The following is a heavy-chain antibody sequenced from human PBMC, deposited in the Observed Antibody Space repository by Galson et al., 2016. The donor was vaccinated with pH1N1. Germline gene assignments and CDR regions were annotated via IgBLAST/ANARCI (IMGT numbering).Heavy chain of an antibody. J-gene: IGHJ6*02. V-gene: IGHV3-30-3*01. CDR2: ISYNGNDQ. CDR1: GFSFDTYA. CDR3: AREDWSYADTYYNGMDV. Sequence: SLRLSCAASGFSFDTYAMHWVRQAPGKGLEWVAFISYNGNDQSYADSLKGRFTISRDNPKNTLYLQVNSLRTEDTAVFYCAREDWSYADTYYNGMDVWGQGTTVTVSS. D-gene: IGHD3-16*01.